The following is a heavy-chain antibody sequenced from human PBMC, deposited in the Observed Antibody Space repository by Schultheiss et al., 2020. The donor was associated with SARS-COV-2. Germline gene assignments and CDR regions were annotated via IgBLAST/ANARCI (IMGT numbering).Heavy chain of an antibody. J-gene: IGHJ6*02. V-gene: IGHV3-11*06. CDR1: GFTFSDYY. CDR3: ASAMTVLSNGMDV. Sequence: GGSLRLSCAVSGFTFSDYYMSWIRQAPGKGLEWVSYISSSSSYTNYADSVKGRFTISRDNAKNSLYLQMNSLRDEDTAVYYCASAMTVLSNGMDVWGHGTTVTVSS. CDR2: ISSSSSYT. D-gene: IGHD2-2*01.